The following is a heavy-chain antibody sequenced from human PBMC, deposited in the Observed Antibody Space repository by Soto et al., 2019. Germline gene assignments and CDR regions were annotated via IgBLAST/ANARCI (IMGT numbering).Heavy chain of an antibody. D-gene: IGHD1-26*01. Sequence: EVQLLESGGGLVQPGGSLRLSCAASGFTFSSYAMSWVRQAPGKGLEWVSAISGSGGSTYYADSVTGRFTIARDNPKNTLYLHMSGLRAEDTAVYSCAKERWELLENPNDAFDIWGQGTMVTVSS. CDR2: ISGSGGST. CDR1: GFTFSSYA. CDR3: AKERWELLENPNDAFDI. J-gene: IGHJ3*02. V-gene: IGHV3-23*01.